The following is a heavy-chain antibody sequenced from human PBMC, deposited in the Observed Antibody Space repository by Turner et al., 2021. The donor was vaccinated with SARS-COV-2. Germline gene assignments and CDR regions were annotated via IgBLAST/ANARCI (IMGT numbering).Heavy chain of an antibody. CDR1: GFIFSSYW. CDR2: IKQDGSEK. CDR3: ARDMGATTGPFDY. V-gene: IGHV3-7*01. Sequence: EVQLVESGGGLVQPGGSLRLPCAASGFIFSSYWMSWVSQAPGKGLEWVANIKQDGSEKYYVDSVKGRFTISRDNAKNSLYLQMNSLRAEDTAVYYCARDMGATTGPFDYWGQGTLVTVSS. J-gene: IGHJ4*02. D-gene: IGHD1-26*01.